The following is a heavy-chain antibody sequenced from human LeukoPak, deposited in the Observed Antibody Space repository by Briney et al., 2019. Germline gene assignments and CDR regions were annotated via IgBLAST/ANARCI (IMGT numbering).Heavy chain of an antibody. CDR1: GFTFSSYA. CDR3: ATLGHITGTPQFDY. D-gene: IGHD1/OR15-1a*01. J-gene: IGHJ4*02. CDR2: ISGSGGST. V-gene: IGHV3-23*01. Sequence: PGGSLRLSCAASGFTFSSYAMSWVRQAPGKGLEWVSAISGSGGSTYYADSVKGRFTISRDNSKNTLYLQMNSLRAEDTAVYYCATLGHITGTPQFDYWGQGTLVTVSS.